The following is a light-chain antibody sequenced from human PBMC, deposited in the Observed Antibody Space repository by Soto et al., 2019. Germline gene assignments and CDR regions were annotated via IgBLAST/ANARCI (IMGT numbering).Light chain of an antibody. CDR2: GAS. CDR1: ESVSSSF. CDR3: RQYVSSPST. J-gene: IGKJ1*01. V-gene: IGKV3-20*01. Sequence: ENVLTQSPGTLSLSPGERATLSCRASESVSSSFLAWYQQRLGQAPRLLIYGASSRATGIPDRFSGSGSGTDFTLTISRMEPEDFAVYYCRQYVSSPSTFGQVT.